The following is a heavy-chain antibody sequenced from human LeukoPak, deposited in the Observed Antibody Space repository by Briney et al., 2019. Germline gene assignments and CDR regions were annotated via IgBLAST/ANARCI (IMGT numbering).Heavy chain of an antibody. CDR3: ARAAPTYGSGSTHQYH. V-gene: IGHV1-2*02. D-gene: IGHD3-10*01. J-gene: IGHJ5*02. Sequence: GPSVKLSCKASGYTFTGYYMQWVRQAPGQGPEWMGWINPNSGGTNYAQKLQGRVTMTRDTSISTAYMELSRLRSDDTAVYYCARAAPTYGSGSTHQYHCGQGTLDTVSS. CDR1: GYTFTGYY. CDR2: INPNSGGT.